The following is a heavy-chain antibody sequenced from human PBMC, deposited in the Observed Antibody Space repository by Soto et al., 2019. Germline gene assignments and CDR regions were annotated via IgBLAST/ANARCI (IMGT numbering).Heavy chain of an antibody. CDR2: ISSSSSYI. D-gene: IGHD6-6*01. J-gene: IGHJ3*02. Sequence: GGSLRLSCAASGFTFSSYSMNWVRQAPGKGLEWVSSISSSSSYIYYADSGKGRFTISRDNAKNSLYLQMNSLRAEDTAVYYCARDYEYSSSFDAFDIWGQGTMVTVSS. CDR1: GFTFSSYS. V-gene: IGHV3-21*01. CDR3: ARDYEYSSSFDAFDI.